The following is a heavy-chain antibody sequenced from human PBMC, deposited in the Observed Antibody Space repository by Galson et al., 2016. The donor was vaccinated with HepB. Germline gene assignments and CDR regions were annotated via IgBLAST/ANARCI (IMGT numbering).Heavy chain of an antibody. CDR3: ARRTYGAPFDL. D-gene: IGHD4/OR15-4a*01. Sequence: QSGAEVKKPGESLKISCKGSGYTFTIYWIAWVRQMPGKGLEWMGIIYPGDSQTIYSPSFQGQVTISVDKSISTAYLQWSSLKASDTAMYYRARRTYGAPFDLWGQGTMVTVSS. CDR1: GYTFTIYW. J-gene: IGHJ3*01. V-gene: IGHV5-51*01. CDR2: IYPGDSQT.